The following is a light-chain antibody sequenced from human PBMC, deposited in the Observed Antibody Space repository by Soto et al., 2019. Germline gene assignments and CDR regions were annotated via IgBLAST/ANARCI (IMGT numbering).Light chain of an antibody. CDR2: LEGSGSY. V-gene: IGLV4-60*03. CDR3: ETWDSNTRV. Sequence: QSVLTQSSSASASLGSSVKLTCTLSSGHNNYIIAWHQQQPGKAPRYLMKLEGSGSYNKGSGVPDRFSGSSSGADRYLTISNLQSEDEADYYCETWDSNTRVFGTGTKVTVL. CDR1: SGHNNYI. J-gene: IGLJ1*01.